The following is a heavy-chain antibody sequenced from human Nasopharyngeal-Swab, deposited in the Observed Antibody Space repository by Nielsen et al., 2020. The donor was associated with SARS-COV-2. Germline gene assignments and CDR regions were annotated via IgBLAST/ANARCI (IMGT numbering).Heavy chain of an antibody. J-gene: IGHJ3*02. CDR1: GFTFASYG. CDR3: AGAGLWFGELGAFDI. Sequence: GESLKISCAASGFTFASYGMHWVRQAPGKGLEWVAVIWYDGSNKYYANSVKGRFSISRDNSKNTLYLQINSLRVEDTATYYCAGAGLWFGELGAFDIWGQGTMVTVSS. V-gene: IGHV3-33*01. D-gene: IGHD3-10*01. CDR2: IWYDGSNK.